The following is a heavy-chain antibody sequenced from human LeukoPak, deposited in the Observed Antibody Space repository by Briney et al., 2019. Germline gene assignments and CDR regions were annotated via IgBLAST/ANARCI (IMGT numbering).Heavy chain of an antibody. J-gene: IGHJ4*02. Sequence: SETLSLTCAVSGYSISSGYYWGWIRQPPGKGLEWIGSIYHSGSTYYNPSLKSRVTISVDTSKNQFSLKLSSATAADTAVYYCASLLWFGELLNDYWGQGTLVTVSS. D-gene: IGHD3-10*01. CDR3: ASLLWFGELLNDY. V-gene: IGHV4-38-2*01. CDR2: IYHSGST. CDR1: GYSISSGYY.